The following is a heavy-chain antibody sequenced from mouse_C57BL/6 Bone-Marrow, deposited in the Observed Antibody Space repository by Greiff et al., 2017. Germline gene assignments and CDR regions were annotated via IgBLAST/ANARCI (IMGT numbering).Heavy chain of an antibody. CDR3: AREDY. J-gene: IGHJ4*01. Sequence: VQLQESGAELVRPGASVKLSCKASGYTFTDYYINWVKQRPGQGLEWIARIYPGSGNTYYNEKFKGKATLTAEKSSSTAYMQLSSLTSEDSAVYFCAREDYWGQGTSVTVSS. CDR2: IYPGSGNT. CDR1: GYTFTDYY. V-gene: IGHV1-76*01.